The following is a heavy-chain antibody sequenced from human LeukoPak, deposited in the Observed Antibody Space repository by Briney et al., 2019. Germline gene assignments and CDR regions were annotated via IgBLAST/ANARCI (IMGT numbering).Heavy chain of an antibody. D-gene: IGHD6-13*01. V-gene: IGHV1-2*02. CDR3: ARDVNVSRKRVIWFDP. J-gene: IGHJ5*02. CDR1: GYTFTGYS. Sequence: ASVKVSCKASGYTFTGYSMHWVRQAPGQGLEWMGWINPNSGGTNYAQKFQGRVTMTRDTSISTAYMELSRLRSDDTAVYYCARDVNVSRKRVIWFDPWGQGTLVTVSS. CDR2: INPNSGGT.